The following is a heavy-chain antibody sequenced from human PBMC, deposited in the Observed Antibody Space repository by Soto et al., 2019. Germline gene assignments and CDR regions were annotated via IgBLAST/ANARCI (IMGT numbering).Heavy chain of an antibody. D-gene: IGHD3-10*01. CDR3: ARVRTGVYGSGSTSPRFYYGMDV. CDR2: IIPVFAST. J-gene: IGHJ6*02. CDR1: GGNFQTYA. V-gene: IGHV1-69*12. Sequence: QVQLEQSGAEVKQPGSSVKVSCKASGGNFQTYAFTWVRQAPGQGLEWMGGIIPVFASTTSAQKFQGRVTITADESTNSVYRELSSLRSEDTAIYYCARVRTGVYGSGSTSPRFYYGMDVWGQGTAVTVSS.